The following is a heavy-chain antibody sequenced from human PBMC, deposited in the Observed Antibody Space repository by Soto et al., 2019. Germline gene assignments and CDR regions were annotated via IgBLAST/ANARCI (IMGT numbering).Heavy chain of an antibody. V-gene: IGHV1-3*01. J-gene: IGHJ4*02. D-gene: IGHD3-22*01. Sequence: ASVKVSCKASGYTFTSYAMHWVRQAPGQRLEWMGWINAGNGNTKYSQKFQGRVTITRNISASTAYMELSSLRSEDTAVYYCARDPLLSYDSSGYYYAVGFYFDYWGQGTLVTVSS. CDR1: GYTFTSYA. CDR2: INAGNGNT. CDR3: ARDPLLSYDSSGYYYAVGFYFDY.